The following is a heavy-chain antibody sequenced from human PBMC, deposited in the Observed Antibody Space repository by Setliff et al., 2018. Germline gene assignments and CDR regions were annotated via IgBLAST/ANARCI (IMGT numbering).Heavy chain of an antibody. D-gene: IGHD5-12*01. CDR2: IGGSDGKI. V-gene: IGHV3-23*01. CDR3: AKDPPGYDGHDY. Sequence: PGGSLRLSCVASGFTFSNYAMSWVRQAPGKGLEWLSAIGGSDGKIYYTDSGKGRFTISRDTSKNTLYLQMNSLRTEDTAIYYCAKDPPGYDGHDYWGQGTLVTVSS. CDR1: GFTFSNYA. J-gene: IGHJ4*02.